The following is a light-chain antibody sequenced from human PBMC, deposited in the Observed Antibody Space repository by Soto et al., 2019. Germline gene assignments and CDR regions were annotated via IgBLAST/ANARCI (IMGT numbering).Light chain of an antibody. J-gene: IGKJ5*01. CDR3: QQYNNWPPIT. CDR1: QSVGSN. CDR2: GAS. Sequence: EMVMTQSPDTLSVSPGERATLSCRASQSVGSNLAWYQQKPGQAPRLLIFGASTRATGIPARFSGSESGTEFTLTISSLQSEDFAVYYCQQYNNWPPITFGQGTRLEI. V-gene: IGKV3-15*01.